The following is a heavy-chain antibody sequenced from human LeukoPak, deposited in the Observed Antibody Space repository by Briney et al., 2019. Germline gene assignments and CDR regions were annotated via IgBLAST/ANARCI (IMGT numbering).Heavy chain of an antibody. Sequence: PSETLSLTCTVSGGSITSYYWSWIRQPPGKGLEWIGYIYNSGSTNYNPSLKSRVTISVDTSKNQFSLKLSSVTAADTAVYYCARGNYGDYAIDYWGQGTLVTVSS. D-gene: IGHD4-17*01. V-gene: IGHV4-59*12. CDR3: ARGNYGDYAIDY. CDR1: GGSITSYY. J-gene: IGHJ4*02. CDR2: IYNSGST.